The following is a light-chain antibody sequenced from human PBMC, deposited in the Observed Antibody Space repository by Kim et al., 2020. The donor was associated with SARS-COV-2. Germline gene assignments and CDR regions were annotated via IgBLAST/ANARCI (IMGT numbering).Light chain of an antibody. J-gene: IGKJ4*01. CDR2: AAS. V-gene: IGKV1-27*01. CDR3: QKYNSAPRT. Sequence: ASVGDRVTITRRASQSISNYLAWYQHKPGKVPKLLIYAASALQSGVPSRFSGSGSGTDFTLTISSLQPEDVSTYYCQKYNSAPRTFGGGTKVEIK. CDR1: QSISNY.